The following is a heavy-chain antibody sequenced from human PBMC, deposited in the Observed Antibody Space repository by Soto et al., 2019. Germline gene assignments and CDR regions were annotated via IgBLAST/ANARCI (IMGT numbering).Heavy chain of an antibody. D-gene: IGHD2-2*01. V-gene: IGHV1-18*01. CDR1: GYTFSNYG. Sequence: QVQLVQSGGEVKRPGASVKVSCKTSGYTFSNYGITWVRQAPGQPLEWLGWISLYSDGTNYAQKFQGRVSMTTDTSTTTAYMELRCLRSDDTAVYYCSRVVLGAEAWFGPWGQGTLVTVSS. J-gene: IGHJ5*02. CDR3: SRVVLGAEAWFGP. CDR2: ISLYSDGT.